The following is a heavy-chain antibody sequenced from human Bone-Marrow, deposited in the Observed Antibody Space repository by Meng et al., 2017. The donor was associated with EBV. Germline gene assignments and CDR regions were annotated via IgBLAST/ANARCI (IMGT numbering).Heavy chain of an antibody. CDR1: GYTFTSYY. V-gene: IGHV1-46*01. Sequence: LVQSGADVKKPRASVKVSCKASGYTFTSYYMHWVRQAPGQGLEWMGIINPSGGSTSYAQKFQGRVTMTRDTSTSTVYMELSSLRSEDSAVYYCARGGTNCSGGSCYPYNWFDPWGQGTLVTVSS. CDR2: INPSGGST. J-gene: IGHJ5*02. CDR3: ARGGTNCSGGSCYPYNWFDP. D-gene: IGHD2-15*01.